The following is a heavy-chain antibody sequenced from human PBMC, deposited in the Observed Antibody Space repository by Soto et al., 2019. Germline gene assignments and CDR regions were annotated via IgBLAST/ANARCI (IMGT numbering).Heavy chain of an antibody. Sequence: KTSETLSLTCTVSGGSISSYYWSWIRQPPGKGLEWIGYIYYSGSTNYNPSLKSRVTISVDTSKNQFSLKLSSVTAADTAVYYCARDHAVGAIGYYDYYGMDVWGQGTTVNVSS. D-gene: IGHD1-26*01. CDR2: IYYSGST. CDR3: ARDHAVGAIGYYDYYGMDV. V-gene: IGHV4-59*01. J-gene: IGHJ6*02. CDR1: GGSISSYY.